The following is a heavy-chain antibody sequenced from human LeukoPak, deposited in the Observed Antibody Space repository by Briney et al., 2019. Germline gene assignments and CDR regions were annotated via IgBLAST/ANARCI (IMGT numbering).Heavy chain of an antibody. V-gene: IGHV4-59*01. D-gene: IGHD5-18*01. J-gene: IGHJ4*02. CDR2: IYYSGST. CDR3: ARGRVQLWDSAFDY. Sequence: SETLSLTCTVSGGSISSYYWSWIRQPPGKGLEWIGYIYYSGSTNYNPSLKSRVTISVDTSKNQFSLKLSSVTAADTAVYYRARGRVQLWDSAFDYWAREPWSPSPQ. CDR1: GGSISSYY.